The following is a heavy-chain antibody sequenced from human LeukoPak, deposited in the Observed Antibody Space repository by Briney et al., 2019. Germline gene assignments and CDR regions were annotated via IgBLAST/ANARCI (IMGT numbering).Heavy chain of an antibody. CDR2: ITWNSGSM. J-gene: IGHJ4*02. CDR1: GFTFDNYA. CDR3: AKSGSYSMPYYFDY. V-gene: IGHV3-9*01. D-gene: IGHD1-26*01. Sequence: PGRSLRLSCEDSGFTFDNYAIHWVRQAPGNGLEWISGITWNSGSMDYADSVKGRFTISRDNVKNSLYLQMNSLRADDTALYYCAKSGSYSMPYYFDYWGQGTLVTVSS.